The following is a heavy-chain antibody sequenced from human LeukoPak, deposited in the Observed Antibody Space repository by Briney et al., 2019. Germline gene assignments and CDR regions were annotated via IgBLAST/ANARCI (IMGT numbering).Heavy chain of an antibody. D-gene: IGHD5-12*01. J-gene: IGHJ3*02. CDR3: ARVWPRYAFDI. CDR2: INTDGSST. CDR1: GFTFSSYW. V-gene: IGHV3-74*01. Sequence: GGSLRLSCAAPGFTFSSYWMHWVRQAPGKGLVWVSRINTDGSSTSYADSVKGRFTISRDNAKNTLYLQMNSLRAEDTAVYYCARVWPRYAFDIWGQGTMVTVSS.